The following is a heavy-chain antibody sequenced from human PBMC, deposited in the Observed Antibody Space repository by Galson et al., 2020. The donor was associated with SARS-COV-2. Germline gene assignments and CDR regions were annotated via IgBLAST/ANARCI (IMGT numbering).Heavy chain of an antibody. V-gene: IGHV1-24*01. Sequence: GESLKISCKVSGYTLTELSMHWVRQAPGKGLEWMGGFDPEDGETIYAQKFQGRVTMTEDTSTDTAYMKLSSLRSEDTAVYYCATVPIKEKAFDIWGQGTMVTVSS. CDR1: GYTLTELS. J-gene: IGHJ3*02. CDR3: ATVPIKEKAFDI. D-gene: IGHD3-9*01. CDR2: FDPEDGET.